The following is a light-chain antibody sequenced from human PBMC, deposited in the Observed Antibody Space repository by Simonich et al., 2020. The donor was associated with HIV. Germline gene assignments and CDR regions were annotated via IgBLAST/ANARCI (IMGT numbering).Light chain of an antibody. CDR1: QRISSSY. CDR2: DAS. J-gene: IGKJ2*01. CDR3: QQYYSTPYT. Sequence: EFVLTQSPGTLSLSPGERATLSCRASQRISSSYLAWYQQKPGLAPRLLIYDASSRATGIPDRFSGSGSGTDFTLTISSLQAEDVAVYYCQQYYSTPYTFGQGTKLEIK. V-gene: IGKV3D-20*01.